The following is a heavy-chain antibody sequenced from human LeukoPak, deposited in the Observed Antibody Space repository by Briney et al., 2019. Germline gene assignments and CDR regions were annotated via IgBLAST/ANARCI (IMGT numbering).Heavy chain of an antibody. V-gene: IGHV4-59*01. Sequence: SETLSLTCSVSGGSISDYYWSWIRQPPGKGLEWIGYYYYSGSTNYNPSLKSRVTISVDTTKNQFSLKLSSVTAADTAVYYCARHQDYYDSSGYNWFDPWGQGTLVTVSS. CDR3: ARHQDYYDSSGYNWFDP. D-gene: IGHD3-22*01. CDR2: YYYSGST. J-gene: IGHJ5*02. CDR1: GGSISDYY.